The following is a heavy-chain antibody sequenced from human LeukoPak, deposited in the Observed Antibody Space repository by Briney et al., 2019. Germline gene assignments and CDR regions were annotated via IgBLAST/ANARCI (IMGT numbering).Heavy chain of an antibody. CDR3: AKVKIGTTATFDY. CDR1: GFTLGNYA. V-gene: IGHV3-23*01. CDR2: ISSGGST. D-gene: IGHD1-1*01. J-gene: IGHJ4*02. Sequence: GGSLRLSCIASGFTLGNYAMSWVRQAPGKGLAWVSTISSGGSTYYADSVKGRFTISRDNSKNTLYLQMNSLRAEDTAVHYCAKVKIGTTATFDYWGQGTLVTVSS.